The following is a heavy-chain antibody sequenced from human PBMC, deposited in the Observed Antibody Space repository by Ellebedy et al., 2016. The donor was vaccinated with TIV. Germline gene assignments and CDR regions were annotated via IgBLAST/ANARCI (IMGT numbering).Heavy chain of an antibody. CDR2: IKQDGSEK. Sequence: GGSLRLSXAASGFTFSNYWMSWVRQAPGKGLEWVANIKQDGSEKYYVDSVKGRFTISRDNAKNSLYLQMNSLRAEDTAVYYCARDHYDILTGYSRAVDYWGQGTLVTVSS. CDR3: ARDHYDILTGYSRAVDY. CDR1: GFTFSNYW. D-gene: IGHD3-9*01. J-gene: IGHJ4*02. V-gene: IGHV3-7*01.